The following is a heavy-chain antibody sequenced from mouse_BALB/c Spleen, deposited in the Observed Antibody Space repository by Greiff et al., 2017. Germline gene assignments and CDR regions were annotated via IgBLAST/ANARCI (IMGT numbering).Heavy chain of an antibody. Sequence: EVKVVESGGGLVQPGGSRKLSCAASGFTFSSFGMHWVRQAPEKGLEWVAYISSGSSTIYYADTVKGRFTISRDNPKNTLFLQMTSLRSEDTAMYYCAREGYDYGNFDYWGQGTTLTVSS. CDR1: GFTFSSFG. J-gene: IGHJ2*01. CDR2: ISSGSSTI. D-gene: IGHD2-4*01. CDR3: AREGYDYGNFDY. V-gene: IGHV5-17*02.